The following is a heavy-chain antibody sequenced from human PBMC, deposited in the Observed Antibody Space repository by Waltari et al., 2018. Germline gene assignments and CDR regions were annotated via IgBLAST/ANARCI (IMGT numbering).Heavy chain of an antibody. CDR3: AKAGNKAEYYFDY. V-gene: IGHV3-23*03. J-gene: IGHJ4*02. Sequence: EVQLLESGGGLVQPGGSLRLSCSASGVTFSSYAMSWVRKAPGKGLEWVSVIYSGGSSTDYADSVKGRFTISRDNSKNTLYLQMNSLRAEDTAVYYCAKAGNKAEYYFDYWGQGTLVTVSS. D-gene: IGHD6-13*01. CDR1: GVTFSSYA. CDR2: IYSGGSST.